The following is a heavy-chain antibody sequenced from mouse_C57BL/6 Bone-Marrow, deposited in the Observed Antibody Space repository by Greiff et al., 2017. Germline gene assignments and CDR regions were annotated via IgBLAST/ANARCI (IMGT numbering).Heavy chain of an antibody. CDR1: GFTFSDYY. CDR2: INYDGSST. J-gene: IGHJ4*01. Sequence: EVKLMESEGGLVQPGSSMKLSCTASGFTFSDYYMAWVRQVTEKGLEWVANINYDGSSTYYLDSLKSRFIISRDNAKNILYLQMSSLKSEDTATYYCARVYDGFYAMDYWGQGTSVTVSS. CDR3: ARVYDGFYAMDY. D-gene: IGHD2-3*01. V-gene: IGHV5-16*01.